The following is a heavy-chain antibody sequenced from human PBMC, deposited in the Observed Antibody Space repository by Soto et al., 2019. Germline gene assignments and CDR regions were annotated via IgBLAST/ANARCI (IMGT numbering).Heavy chain of an antibody. Sequence: PGGSLRLSCAASGFTFSSYAMSWVRQAPGKGLEWVSAISGSGGSTYYADSVKGRFTISRDNSKNTLYVQMNSLRAEDTAVYYCAKDRSIAAQYNWFDPWGQGTLVTVSS. CDR2: ISGSGGST. V-gene: IGHV3-23*01. CDR3: AKDRSIAAQYNWFDP. J-gene: IGHJ5*02. CDR1: GFTFSSYA. D-gene: IGHD6-6*01.